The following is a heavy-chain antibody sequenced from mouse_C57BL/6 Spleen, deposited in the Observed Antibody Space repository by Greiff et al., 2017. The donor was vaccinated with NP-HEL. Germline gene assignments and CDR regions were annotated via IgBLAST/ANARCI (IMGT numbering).Heavy chain of an antibody. J-gene: IGHJ2*01. D-gene: IGHD2-5*01. CDR1: GYTFTDYE. V-gene: IGHV1-15*01. CDR3: TGSNYDFVY. Sequence: QVQLKESGAELVRPGASVTLSCKASGYTFTDYEMHWVKQTPVHGLEWIGAIDPETGGTAYNQKFKGKAILTADKSSSTAYMELRSLTSEVSAVYYCTGSNYDFVYWRQGTTLTVSS. CDR2: IDPETGGT.